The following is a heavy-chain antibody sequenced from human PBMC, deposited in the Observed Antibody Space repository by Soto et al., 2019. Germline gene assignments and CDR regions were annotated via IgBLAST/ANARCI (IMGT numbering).Heavy chain of an antibody. CDR2: ISAYNGNT. J-gene: IGHJ3*02. D-gene: IGHD2-15*01. CDR3: ARDLDIVVVVAATGGDAFDI. Sequence: ASVKVSCKASGYTFTSYGISWVRQAPGQGLEWMGWISAYNGNTNYAQKLQGRVTMTTDTSTSTAYMELRSLRSDDTAVYYCARDLDIVVVVAATGGDAFDIWGQGPMVTVSS. V-gene: IGHV1-18*04. CDR1: GYTFTSYG.